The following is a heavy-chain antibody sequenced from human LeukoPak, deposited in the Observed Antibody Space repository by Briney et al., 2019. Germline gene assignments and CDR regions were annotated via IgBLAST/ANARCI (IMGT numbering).Heavy chain of an antibody. CDR2: INHSGST. Sequence: PSETLSLTCAVYGGSFSGYYWSGIRQPPGKGLEWIGEINHSGSTNYNPSLKSRVTISVDTSKNQFSLKLSSVTAADTAVYYCARHWRGYWTVDYWGQGTLVTVSS. J-gene: IGHJ4*02. CDR1: GGSFSGYY. CDR3: ARHWRGYWTVDY. D-gene: IGHD3-3*01. V-gene: IGHV4-34*01.